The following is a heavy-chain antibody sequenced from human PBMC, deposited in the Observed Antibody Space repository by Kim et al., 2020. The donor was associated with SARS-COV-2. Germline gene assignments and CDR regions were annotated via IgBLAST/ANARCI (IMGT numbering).Heavy chain of an antibody. J-gene: IGHJ4*02. CDR1: GFTFSSYG. CDR3: ARSGYSSGWYYFDY. Sequence: VGSLRLSCAASGFTFSSYGMHWVRQAPGKGLEWVAVIWYDGSNKYYADSVKGRFTISRDNSKNTLYLQMNSLRAEDTAVYYCARSGYSSGWYYFDYWGQGTLVTVSS. CDR2: IWYDGSNK. D-gene: IGHD6-19*01. V-gene: IGHV3-33*01.